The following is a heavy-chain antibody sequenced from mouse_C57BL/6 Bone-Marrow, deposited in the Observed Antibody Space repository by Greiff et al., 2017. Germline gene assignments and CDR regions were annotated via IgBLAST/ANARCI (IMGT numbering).Heavy chain of an antibody. CDR1: GYTFTSYW. J-gene: IGHJ2*01. Sequence: VQLQQPGAELVKPGASVKVSCKASGYTFTSYWMHWVKQRPGQGLEWIGRIHPSDSDTNYNQKFKGKATLTVDKSSSTDYMLLRSLTSEDSAVYYCSMHCQLDYWGQGTTLTVSS. V-gene: IGHV1-74*01. D-gene: IGHD6-1*01. CDR3: SMHCQLDY. CDR2: IHPSDSDT.